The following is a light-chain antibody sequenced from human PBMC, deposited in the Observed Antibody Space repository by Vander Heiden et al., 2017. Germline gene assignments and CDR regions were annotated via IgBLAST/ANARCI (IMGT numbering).Light chain of an antibody. CDR1: SSDVDGYNY. CDR2: DVN. V-gene: IGLV2-11*01. Sequence: HSALTQPRSASWSPGQSVTISSTSTSSDVDGYNYVSWYQQHPGQAPNLMLYDVNKRPSAVAVRVSVSESGNTDSPTLSGRQAEDEADDDYCSYAGSYSVVVFGGGTKLTVL. CDR3: CSYAGSYSVVV. J-gene: IGLJ2*01.